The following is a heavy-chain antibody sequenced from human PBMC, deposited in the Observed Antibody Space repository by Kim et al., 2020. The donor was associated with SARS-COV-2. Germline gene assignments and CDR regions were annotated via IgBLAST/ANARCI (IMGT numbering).Heavy chain of an antibody. CDR3: ARRIGGNAFDI. V-gene: IGHV4-59*08. Sequence: TNYNPTLKSRVTISVDTSKNQFSLKLTSVTAADTALYYCARRIGGNAFDIWGQGTMVTVSS. CDR2: T. J-gene: IGHJ3*02. D-gene: IGHD2-15*01.